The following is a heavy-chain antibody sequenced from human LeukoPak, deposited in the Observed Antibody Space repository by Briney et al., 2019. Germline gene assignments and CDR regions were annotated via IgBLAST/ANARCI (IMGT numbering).Heavy chain of an antibody. J-gene: IGHJ4*02. Sequence: PGGSLRLSCAASGFTFSSYAMHWVRQAPGKGLEWVAVISYDGSNKYYADSVKGRFTISRDNSKNTLYLQMNSLRAEDTAVYYCACVIVGASGDYFDYWGQGTLVTVSS. V-gene: IGHV3-30*01. CDR2: ISYDGSNK. CDR3: ACVIVGASGDYFDY. CDR1: GFTFSSYA. D-gene: IGHD1-26*01.